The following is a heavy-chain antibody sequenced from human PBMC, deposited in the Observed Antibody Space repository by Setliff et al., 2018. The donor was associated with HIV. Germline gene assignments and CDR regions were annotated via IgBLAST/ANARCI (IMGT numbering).Heavy chain of an antibody. CDR2: MYHTGST. CDR3: ARRAGPYTTGRYFDS. CDR1: GYSISSGCY. D-gene: IGHD4-17*01. V-gene: IGHV4-38-2*01. J-gene: IGHJ4*02. Sequence: PSETLSLTCAVSGYSISSGCYWGWIRQPPGKGLEWIGSMYHTGSTYYSPSLNSRFTISVDTSKNQFSLKLRSVTAADSAVYFCARRAGPYTTGRYFDSWGRGMLVTVSS.